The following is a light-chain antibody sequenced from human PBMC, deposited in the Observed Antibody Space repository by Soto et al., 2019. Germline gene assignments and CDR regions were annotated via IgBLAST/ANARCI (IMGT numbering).Light chain of an antibody. Sequence: QSVLTQPPSASGSPGQLVAISCTGTRSDVGGYNYVSWYQQHTGKAPKLMIYEVNKRPSGVPDRFSGSKSGNTASLTVSGLQAEDEADYYCSSYAGSSNVFGTGTKVTVL. J-gene: IGLJ1*01. V-gene: IGLV2-8*01. CDR2: EVN. CDR3: SSYAGSSNV. CDR1: RSDVGGYNY.